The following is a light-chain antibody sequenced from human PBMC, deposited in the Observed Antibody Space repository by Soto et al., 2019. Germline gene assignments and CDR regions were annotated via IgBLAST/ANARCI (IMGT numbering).Light chain of an antibody. Sequence: EVVWTQSPGTLSLSPGERATLSCTASQSVTNTYLAWYLQKPGQAPRLLIYGASSRATGIQDRFTAGGSGTDFTLTISRLVPEEFAVYYCQEYGSSRTFGQGTKVEIK. V-gene: IGKV3-20*01. CDR1: QSVTNTY. CDR2: GAS. J-gene: IGKJ1*01. CDR3: QEYGSSRT.